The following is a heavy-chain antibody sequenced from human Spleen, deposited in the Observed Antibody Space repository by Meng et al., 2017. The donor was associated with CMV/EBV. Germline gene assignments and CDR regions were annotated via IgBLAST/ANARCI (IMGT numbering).Heavy chain of an antibody. CDR3: AKHQGSGTYYNYFDY. D-gene: IGHD1-26*01. J-gene: IGHJ4*02. Sequence: SGCTFSSYARSWVRQAPVKGLEWVSVIYSGTTNTYYADSVEGRFTISRDDSKNTLYLQVHSLRAEDTAVYYCAKHQGSGTYYNYFDYWGQGTLVTVSS. CDR1: GCTFSSYA. CDR2: IYSGTTNT. V-gene: IGHV3-23*03.